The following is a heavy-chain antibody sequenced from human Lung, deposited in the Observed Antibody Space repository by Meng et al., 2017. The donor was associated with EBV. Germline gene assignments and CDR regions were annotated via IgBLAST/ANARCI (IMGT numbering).Heavy chain of an antibody. D-gene: IGHD6-19*01. CDR1: GYSISDYF. Sequence: VQPQESGPGLLNSSATLSLTCTGSGYSISDYFWNWIRQPAGKGLEWIGRIYSNGITNYNPSLQSRVTMSVDTSKNQFSLKLYSVTAADTAVYYCARESFNSGWYSDYWGQGTLVTVSS. CDR2: IYSNGIT. CDR3: ARESFNSGWYSDY. V-gene: IGHV4-4*07. J-gene: IGHJ4*02.